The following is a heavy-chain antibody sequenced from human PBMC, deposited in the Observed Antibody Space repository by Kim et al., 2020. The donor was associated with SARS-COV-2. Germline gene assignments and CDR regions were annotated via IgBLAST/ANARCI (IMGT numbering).Heavy chain of an antibody. Sequence: GGSLRLSCAASGFTLSNYVMNWVRQTPWKGLVWFSLIQSYGRIKEYVDSVKGRFTISRDNAKNILYLHMNSLRPEDTAVYYCARAGDYDRSGYYGFFNHWGQGDRVTVSS. D-gene: IGHD3-22*01. V-gene: IGHV3-74*03. CDR2: IQSYGRIK. CDR1: GFTLSNYV. J-gene: IGHJ5*02. CDR3: ARAGDYDRSGYYGFFNH.